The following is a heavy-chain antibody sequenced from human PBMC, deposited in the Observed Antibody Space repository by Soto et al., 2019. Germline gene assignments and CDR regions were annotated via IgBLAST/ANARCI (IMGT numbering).Heavy chain of an antibody. V-gene: IGHV4-4*02. Sequence: QVQLQESGPGLVKPSETLSLTCAVSGGSISSSNWWSWVRQPPGKGLEWIGEISRSGGTNYNPSLKSGFTISLDKSMNQFSLNLSSVTAADTAVYFCARYSSEYYFDYWGQGILVTGSS. J-gene: IGHJ4*02. CDR2: ISRSGGT. CDR1: GGSISSSNW. D-gene: IGHD6-25*01. CDR3: ARYSSEYYFDY.